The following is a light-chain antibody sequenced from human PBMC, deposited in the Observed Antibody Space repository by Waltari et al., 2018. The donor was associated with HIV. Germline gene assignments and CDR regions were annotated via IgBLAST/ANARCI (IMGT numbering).Light chain of an antibody. Sequence: QSALTQPASVSGSPGQSITISCTGTSSDVGSYNILSWYQQHPGKAPKLMIYEVTKRPSGVSNRFSGSKSGNTASLTISGLQAEDEADYYCNSYATGSAWVFGGGTKLTVL. V-gene: IGLV2-23*02. J-gene: IGLJ3*02. CDR1: SSDVGSYNI. CDR3: NSYATGSAWV. CDR2: EVT.